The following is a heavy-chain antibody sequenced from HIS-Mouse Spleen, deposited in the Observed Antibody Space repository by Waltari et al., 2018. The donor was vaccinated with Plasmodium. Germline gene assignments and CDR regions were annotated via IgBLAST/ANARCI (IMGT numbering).Heavy chain of an antibody. CDR1: GLPFSCYW. D-gene: IGHD6-13*01. J-gene: IGHJ2*01. CDR3: ASSWYWYFDL. CDR2: IKQDGSEK. V-gene: IGHV3-7*01. Sequence: EVQLVESGGGLVQPGGYLSLSCAASGLPFSCYWLSWFRQAPGKGMEWVANIKQDGSEKYYVDAVKGRFTISRDNAKNSLYLQMNSLRAEDTAVYYCASSWYWYFDLWGRGTLVTVSS.